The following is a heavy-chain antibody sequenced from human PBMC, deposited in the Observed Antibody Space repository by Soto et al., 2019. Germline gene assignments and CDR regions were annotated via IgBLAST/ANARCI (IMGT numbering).Heavy chain of an antibody. D-gene: IGHD1-26*01. CDR3: TRDNSGLGDY. CDR1: GYSFTSYP. J-gene: IGHJ4*02. CDR2: INAGDGNT. Sequence: QVQLVQSGAEVKKPGASVKVSCKASGYSFTSYPVHWVRQAPGQRLEWMGWINAGDGNTKYSQKFQGRVTVTRETSASTAYMELSSLRSEDTAVYYCTRDNSGLGDYWGQGTLVTVSS. V-gene: IGHV1-3*01.